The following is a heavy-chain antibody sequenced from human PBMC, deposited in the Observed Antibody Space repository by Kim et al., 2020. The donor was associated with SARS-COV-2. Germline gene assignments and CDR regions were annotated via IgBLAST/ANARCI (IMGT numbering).Heavy chain of an antibody. CDR2: IYYSGST. Sequence: SETLSLTCTVSGGSISSSSYYWGWIRQPPGKGLEWIGSIYYSGSTYYNPSLKSLVTISVDTSQNQFSLKLSSVTAADTAVYYCARHVRCTSTTCYPDYWGQGTLVTVSS. V-gene: IGHV4-39*01. CDR3: ARHVRCTSTTCYPDY. CDR1: GGSISSSSYY. D-gene: IGHD2-2*01. J-gene: IGHJ4*02.